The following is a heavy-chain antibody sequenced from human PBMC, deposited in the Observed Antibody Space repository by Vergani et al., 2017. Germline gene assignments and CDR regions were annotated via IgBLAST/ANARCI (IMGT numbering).Heavy chain of an antibody. CDR3: AKAFRIVVVPAAPLGG. CDR2: ISGSGGST. V-gene: IGHV3-23*01. J-gene: IGHJ4*02. CDR1: GFTFSSYA. Sequence: EVQLLESGGGLVQPGGSLRLSCAASGFTFSSYAMSWVRQAPGTGLEWVSAISGSGGSTYYADSVKGRFTISRDKSKNTLYLQMNSLRAEDTAVYYCAKAFRIVVVPAAPLGGWGQGTLVTVSS. D-gene: IGHD2-2*01.